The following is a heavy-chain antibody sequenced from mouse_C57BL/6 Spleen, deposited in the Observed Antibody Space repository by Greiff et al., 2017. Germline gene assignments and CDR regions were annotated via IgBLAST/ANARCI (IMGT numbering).Heavy chain of an antibody. J-gene: IGHJ4*01. CDR2: IDPSDSYT. CDR1: GYTFTSYW. Sequence: QVQLQQPGAELVMPGASVKLSCKASGYTFTSYWMHWVKQRPGQGLEWIGEIDPSDSYTNYNQKFKGKSTLTVDKSSSTAYMQLSSLTSEDSAVYYWSRKDGYYHYYAIDYWGQGTSVTVSS. D-gene: IGHD2-3*01. V-gene: IGHV1-69*01. CDR3: SRKDGYYHYYAIDY.